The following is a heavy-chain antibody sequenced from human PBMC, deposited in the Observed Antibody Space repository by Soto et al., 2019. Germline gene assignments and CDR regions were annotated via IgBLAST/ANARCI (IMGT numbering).Heavy chain of an antibody. V-gene: IGHV3-23*01. CDR2: ISGSGGST. J-gene: IGHJ4*02. Sequence: PGGSLRLSCAASGFTFSSYAMSWVRQAPGKGLEWVSAISGSGGSTYYADSVKGRFTISRDNSKNTLYQQMNSLRAEDTALYYCAKVHPPMDYGSGSCVLDYWGQGTLVTVSS. CDR1: GFTFSSYA. D-gene: IGHD3-10*01. CDR3: AKVHPPMDYGSGSCVLDY.